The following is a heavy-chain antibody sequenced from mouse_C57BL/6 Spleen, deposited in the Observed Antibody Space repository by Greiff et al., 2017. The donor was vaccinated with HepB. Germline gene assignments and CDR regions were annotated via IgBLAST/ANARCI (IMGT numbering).Heavy chain of an antibody. CDR2: INPNNGGT. CDR3: ARGCTTVPSYYAMDY. Sequence: EVQLQQSGPELVKPGASVKISCKASGYTFTDYYMNWVKQSHGKSLEWIGDINPNNGGTSYNQKLKGKATLTVDKSSSTAYMELRSLTSEDSAVYYCARGCTTVPSYYAMDYWGQGTSVTVSS. J-gene: IGHJ4*01. V-gene: IGHV1-26*01. CDR1: GYTFTDYY. D-gene: IGHD1-1*01.